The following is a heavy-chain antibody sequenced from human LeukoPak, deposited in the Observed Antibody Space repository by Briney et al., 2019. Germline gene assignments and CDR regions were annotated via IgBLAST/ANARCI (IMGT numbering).Heavy chain of an antibody. CDR1: GYTFTGYD. J-gene: IGHJ6*02. D-gene: IGHD3-3*01. CDR3: ARGRAYYDFWSGSRAYYYGMDV. Sequence: GASVKVSCKASGYTFTGYDINWVRQATGQGLEWMGWMNPNSGNTGYAQKFQGRVTMTRNTSISTAYMELSSLRSEDTAVYYCARGRAYYDFWSGSRAYYYGMDVWGQGTTVTVSS. CDR2: MNPNSGNT. V-gene: IGHV1-8*01.